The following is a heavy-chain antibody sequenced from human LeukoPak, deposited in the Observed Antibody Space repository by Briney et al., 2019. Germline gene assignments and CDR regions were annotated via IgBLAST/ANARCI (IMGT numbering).Heavy chain of an antibody. Sequence: SETLSLTCTVSGGSISSYYWGWIRQPPGKGLEWIGYIYYSGSTNYNPSLKSRVTISVDTSKNQFSLKLSSVTAADTAVYYCARDGPSSSWYRGWFDPWGQGTLVTVSS. CDR2: IYYSGST. V-gene: IGHV4-59*12. CDR3: ARDGPSSSWYRGWFDP. J-gene: IGHJ5*02. CDR1: GGSISSYY. D-gene: IGHD6-13*01.